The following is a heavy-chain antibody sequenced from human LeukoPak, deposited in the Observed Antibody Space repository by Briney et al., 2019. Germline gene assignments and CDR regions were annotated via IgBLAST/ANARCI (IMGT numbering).Heavy chain of an antibody. J-gene: IGHJ1*01. D-gene: IGHD3-22*01. CDR3: ASPNPYDTGGYHYFQH. CDR2: IYPGESDI. V-gene: IGHV5-51*01. CDR1: GYTFAGYW. Sequence: GESLKISCKASGYTFAGYWNGWVRQMPGKGLEWMGIIYPGESDIRYNPSFQGQVTISADKSINTAYLQWSSLKASDTAMYYCASPNPYDTGGYHYFQHWGQGTLVTVSS.